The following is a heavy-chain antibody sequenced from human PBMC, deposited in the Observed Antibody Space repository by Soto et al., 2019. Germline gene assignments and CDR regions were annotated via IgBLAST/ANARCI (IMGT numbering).Heavy chain of an antibody. D-gene: IGHD1-26*01. CDR1: GFTFSNYA. V-gene: IGHV3-23*01. CDR3: ANPPPTMESTIYYYYGMDV. J-gene: IGHJ6*02. Sequence: GGSLRLSCAASGFTFSNYAMTWVRQAPGKGLEWVSAISGSGGSTYYADSVKGRFTTSRDNSKNTLYLQMDSLRAEDTAVYYCANPPPTMESTIYYYYGMDVWGQGTTVTVSS. CDR2: ISGSGGST.